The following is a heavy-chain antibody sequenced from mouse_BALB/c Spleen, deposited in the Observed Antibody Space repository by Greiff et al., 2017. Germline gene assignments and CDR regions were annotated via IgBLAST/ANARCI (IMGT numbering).Heavy chain of an antibody. CDR3: ASEGLLGFAY. D-gene: IGHD1-1*01. J-gene: IGHJ3*01. CDR1: GYTFTDYN. CDR2: IYPYNGGT. V-gene: IGHV1S29*02. Sequence: SGPELVKPGASVKISCKASGYTFTDYNMHWVKQSHGKSLEWIGYIYPYNGGTGYNQKFKSKATLTVDNSSSTAYMELRSLTSEDSAVYYCASEGLLGFAYWGQGTLVTVSA.